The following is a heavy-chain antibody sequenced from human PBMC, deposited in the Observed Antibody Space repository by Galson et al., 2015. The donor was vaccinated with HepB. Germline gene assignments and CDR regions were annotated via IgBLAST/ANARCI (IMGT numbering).Heavy chain of an antibody. V-gene: IGHV3-33*08. Sequence: SLRLSCAASGFTLSSYGMHWVRQAPGKGLEWVAVIWSDGSNKYYVESVKGRFTISRDNSKSTLYLQMNSLRAEDTAVYYCARDPKHGLRGYFDYWGQGTLVIVSS. CDR1: GFTLSSYG. CDR3: ARDPKHGLRGYFDY. CDR2: IWSDGSNK. J-gene: IGHJ4*02.